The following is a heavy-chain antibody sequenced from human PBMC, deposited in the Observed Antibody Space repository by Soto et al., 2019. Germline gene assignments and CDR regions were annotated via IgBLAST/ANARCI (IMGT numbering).Heavy chain of an antibody. V-gene: IGHV5-51*01. CDR3: ARRMPYYYDSSGYCYFDY. D-gene: IGHD3-22*01. J-gene: IGHJ4*02. Sequence: IGWVRQMPGKGLEWMGIIYPGDSDTRYSPSFQGQVTISADKSISTAYLQWSSLKASDTAMYYCARRMPYYYDSSGYCYFDYWGQGTLVTVSS. CDR2: IYPGDSDT.